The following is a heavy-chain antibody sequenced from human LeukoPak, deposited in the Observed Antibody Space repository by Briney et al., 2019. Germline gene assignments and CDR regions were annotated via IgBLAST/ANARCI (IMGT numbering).Heavy chain of an antibody. J-gene: IGHJ6*02. Sequence: GGSLRLSCAASGFTFSDYYMSWIRQAPGKGLEWVSYISSSGSTIYYADSVKGRFTISRDNAKNSLYLQMNSLRAEDTAVYYCARGGSGRITIFGVAPPGRMDVWGQGTTVTVPS. CDR3: ARGGSGRITIFGVAPPGRMDV. CDR1: GFTFSDYY. D-gene: IGHD3-3*01. CDR2: ISSSGSTI. V-gene: IGHV3-11*01.